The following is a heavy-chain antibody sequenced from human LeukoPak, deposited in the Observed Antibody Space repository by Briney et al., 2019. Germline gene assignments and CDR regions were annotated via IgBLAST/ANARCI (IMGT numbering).Heavy chain of an antibody. CDR3: ARARNNYDSSGYSALDY. CDR1: GFTFSSYT. Sequence: PGGSLRLSCAASGFTFSSYTMHWVRQAPGKGLEWVAVISYDGSIKYYADSVKGRFTISRDNSKNTLYLQMSSLRAEDTAVYYCARARNNYDSSGYSALDYWGQGTLVTVSS. V-gene: IGHV3-30-3*01. D-gene: IGHD3-22*01. CDR2: ISYDGSIK. J-gene: IGHJ4*02.